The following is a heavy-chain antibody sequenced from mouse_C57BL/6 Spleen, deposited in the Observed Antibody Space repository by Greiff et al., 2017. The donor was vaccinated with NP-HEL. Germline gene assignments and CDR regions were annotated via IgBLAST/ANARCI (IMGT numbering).Heavy chain of an antibody. J-gene: IGHJ1*03. CDR1: GYTFTSYW. V-gene: IGHV1-69*01. CDR2: IDPSDSYT. Sequence: QVQLKQPGAELVMPGASVKLSCKASGYTFTSYWMHWVKQRPGQGLEWIGEIDPSDSYTNYNQKFKGKSTLTVDKSSSTAYMQLSSLTSDDSAVYYCARSHYWYFDVWGTGTTVTVSS. CDR3: ARSHYWYFDV.